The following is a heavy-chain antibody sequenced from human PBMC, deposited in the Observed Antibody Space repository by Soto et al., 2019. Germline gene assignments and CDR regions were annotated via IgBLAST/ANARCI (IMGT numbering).Heavy chain of an antibody. D-gene: IGHD3-10*01. CDR1: GGSVSSYY. CDR2: IYYSRMT. Sequence: SETLSLTCTVSGGSVSSYYWSWIRQPPGKGLEWIGFIYYSRMTNYNPSLKSRVTISLDTSKNQFSLKLSSVTAADTALYYCARHGGITMVRGVLTAFDIRGQGTMVTGSS. CDR3: ARHGGITMVRGVLTAFDI. V-gene: IGHV4-59*08. J-gene: IGHJ3*02.